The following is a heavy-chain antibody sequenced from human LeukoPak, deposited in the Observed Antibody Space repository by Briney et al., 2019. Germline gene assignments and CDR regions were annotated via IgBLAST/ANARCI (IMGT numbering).Heavy chain of an antibody. CDR2: ISSSGNYI. V-gene: IGHV3-21*04. CDR3: ASPSSGQSFDI. Sequence: GGSLRLSCAASRFTFSSYSMNWVRQAPGKGLEWVSSISSSGNYIYYADSVKGRFTISRDNSKNTLYLQMHSLRAEDTAVYYCASPSSGQSFDIWGQGTMVTVSS. D-gene: IGHD6-19*01. J-gene: IGHJ3*02. CDR1: RFTFSSYS.